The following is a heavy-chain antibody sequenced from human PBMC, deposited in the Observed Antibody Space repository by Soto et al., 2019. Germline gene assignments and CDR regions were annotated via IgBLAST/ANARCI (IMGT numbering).Heavy chain of an antibody. CDR2: IDPSDSYT. V-gene: IGHV5-10-1*01. CDR3: ARDPREYYFDY. J-gene: IGHJ4*02. Sequence: GESLKISCKGSGYSFTSYGISWVRQMPGKGLEWMGRIDPSDSYTNYSPSFQGHVTISADKSISTAYLQWSSLRAEDTAVYYCARDPREYYFDYWGQGTLVTVSS. CDR1: GYSFTSYG.